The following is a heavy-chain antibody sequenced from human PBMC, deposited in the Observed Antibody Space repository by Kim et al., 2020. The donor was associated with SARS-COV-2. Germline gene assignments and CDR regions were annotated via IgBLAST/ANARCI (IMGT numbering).Heavy chain of an antibody. D-gene: IGHD1-26*01. CDR3: ARGGAWILTTGYDY. Sequence: NPCLKSRVTISVDTSKNQFSLKLSSVTAADTAVYYCARGGAWILTTGYDYWGQGTLVTVSS. V-gene: IGHV4-34*01. J-gene: IGHJ4*02.